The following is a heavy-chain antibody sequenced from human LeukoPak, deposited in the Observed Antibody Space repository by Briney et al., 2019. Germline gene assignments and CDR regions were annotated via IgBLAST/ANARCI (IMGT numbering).Heavy chain of an antibody. J-gene: IGHJ4*02. Sequence: SETLSLTCTVSGGSISSYYWSWIRQPPGKGLEWIGYIYYSGSTNYNPSLKSRVTISVDTSKNQFSLKLSSVTAADTAVYYCAREVYDSSGFDRYYFDYWGQGTLVTVSS. CDR3: AREVYDSSGFDRYYFDY. CDR2: IYYSGST. V-gene: IGHV4-59*12. D-gene: IGHD3-22*01. CDR1: GGSISSYY.